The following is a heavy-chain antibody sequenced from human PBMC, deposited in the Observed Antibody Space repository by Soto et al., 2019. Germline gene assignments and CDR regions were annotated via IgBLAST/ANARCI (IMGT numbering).Heavy chain of an antibody. V-gene: IGHV1-3*05. CDR1: GYTFSSYA. CDR2: INAGNGNT. Sequence: QVQLVQSGAEEKKPGASVKVSCKASGYTFSSYAIHWVRQAPGQRLEWMGWINAGNGNTKYSQKFQGRVTITRDTSASTAYRELSSLRSEDTAVYYCARGGWYGDFSPHYYGMDVWGQGTTVTVSS. CDR3: ARGGWYGDFSPHYYGMDV. D-gene: IGHD4-17*01. J-gene: IGHJ6*02.